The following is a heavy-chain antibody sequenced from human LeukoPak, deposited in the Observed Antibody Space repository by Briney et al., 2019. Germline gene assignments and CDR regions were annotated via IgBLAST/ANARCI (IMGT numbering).Heavy chain of an antibody. V-gene: IGHV3-30-3*01. CDR1: GFTFSSYA. D-gene: IGHD3-10*01. J-gene: IGHJ4*02. CDR2: ISYDGSNK. Sequence: GGSLRLSCAASGFTFSSYAMHWVRQAPGKGLEWVAVISYDGSNKYYADSVKGRFTISRDNSKNTLYLQMYSLRAEDTAVYYCATAYGSANTPFDYWGQGTLVTVSS. CDR3: ATAYGSANTPFDY.